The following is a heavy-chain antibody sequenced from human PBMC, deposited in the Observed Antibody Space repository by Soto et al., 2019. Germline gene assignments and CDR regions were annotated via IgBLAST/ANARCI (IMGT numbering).Heavy chain of an antibody. CDR2: ISGSGGST. Sequence: PWGSLRLSCAASGFTFSSYAMSWVRQAPGKGLEWVSAISGSGGSTYYADSVKGRFTISRDNSKNTLYLQMNSLRAEDTAVYYCAKGLRSKGSGSYIYYWGQGTLVTVSS. J-gene: IGHJ4*02. V-gene: IGHV3-23*01. CDR3: AKGLRSKGSGSYIYY. D-gene: IGHD3-10*01. CDR1: GFTFSSYA.